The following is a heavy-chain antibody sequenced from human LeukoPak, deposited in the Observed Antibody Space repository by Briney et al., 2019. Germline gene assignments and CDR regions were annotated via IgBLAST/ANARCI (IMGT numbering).Heavy chain of an antibody. J-gene: IGHJ4*02. CDR2: IRTKVNGETT. CDR3: TTDYQLDY. CDR1: GFTFGDFV. V-gene: IGHV3-49*04. D-gene: IGHD3-16*01. Sequence: GGSLRLSCTASGFTFGDFVMSWVRQTPRKGLEWVGFIRTKVNGETTKYAASVQGRFTISRDDSKSIAYLQMNSLKTEDTAVYYCTTDYQLDYWGQGTLVTVSS.